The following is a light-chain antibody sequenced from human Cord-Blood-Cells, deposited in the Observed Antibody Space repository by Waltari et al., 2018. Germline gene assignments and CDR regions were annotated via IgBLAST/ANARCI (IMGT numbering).Light chain of an antibody. CDR1: SSDVGSYNL. J-gene: IGLJ1*01. CDR3: CSYAGSSTYV. V-gene: IGLV2-23*01. Sequence: QSALTQPASVSGSPGQSITISCTGTSSDVGSYNLLSWYQQHPGKAPKHMIYEGSTRPSGVSNRFPGSRSGKTASLTISGLQAEDEADYYCCSYAGSSTYVFGTGTKVTVL. CDR2: EGS.